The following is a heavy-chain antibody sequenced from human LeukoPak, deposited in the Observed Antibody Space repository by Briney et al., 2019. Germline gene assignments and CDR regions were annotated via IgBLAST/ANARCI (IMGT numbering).Heavy chain of an antibody. CDR2: IFYGERN. CDR3: ARQLPTAAADTRGYFEY. V-gene: IGHV4-39*01. CDR1: GGSISNADYY. D-gene: IGHD6-13*01. Sequence: SETLSITCSVSGGSISNADYYWGWIRQAPGKGLEWIGSIFYGERNHYNPSLKSRATMSVDTSKNQFSLKLTSVTAADAAMYYCARQLPTAAADTRGYFEYWGQGAVVTVSS. J-gene: IGHJ4*01.